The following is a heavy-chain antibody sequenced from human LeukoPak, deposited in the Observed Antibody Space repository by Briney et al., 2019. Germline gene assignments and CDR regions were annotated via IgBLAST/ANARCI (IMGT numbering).Heavy chain of an antibody. V-gene: IGHV1-2*02. CDR1: GYTFTGYY. Sequence: GASVKVSCKASGYTFTGYYMHWVRQAPGQGLEWMGWINPNSGGTNYAQKFQGRVTMTRDTSTSTAYMELRSLRSDDTAVYYCARGAGSGYYYPIDYWGQGTLVTVSS. D-gene: IGHD3-22*01. CDR2: INPNSGGT. J-gene: IGHJ4*02. CDR3: ARGAGSGYYYPIDY.